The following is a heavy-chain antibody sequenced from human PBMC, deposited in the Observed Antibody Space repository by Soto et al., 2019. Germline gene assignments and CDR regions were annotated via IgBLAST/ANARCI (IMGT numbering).Heavy chain of an antibody. CDR1: GGTFSSYT. CDR2: IIPILGRA. J-gene: IGHJ6*03. V-gene: IGHV1-69*08. D-gene: IGHD3-10*01. CDR3: AREWAYYGSGSYGDMDF. Sequence: QVQLVQSGAEVKKPGSSVKVSCKASGGTFSSYTISWVRQAPGQGLEWMGRIIPILGRANYAQKFQGRVTITANKSTSTAYMELSSLRSADTAVYYCAREWAYYGSGSYGDMDFWGKGTTFTVSS.